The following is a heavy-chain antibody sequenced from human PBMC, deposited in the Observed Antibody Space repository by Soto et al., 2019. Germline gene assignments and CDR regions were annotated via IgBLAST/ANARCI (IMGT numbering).Heavy chain of an antibody. Sequence: ASVKVSCKASGYTFTSYYMHWVRQAPGQGLEWMGIINPSGGSTSYAQKFQGRVTMTRDTSTSTVYMELSSLRSEDTAVYYCARDTVSNYYDSSGSADAFDIWGQGTMVTVSS. V-gene: IGHV1-46*03. CDR1: GYTFTSYY. CDR2: INPSGGST. J-gene: IGHJ3*02. CDR3: ARDTVSNYYDSSGSADAFDI. D-gene: IGHD3-22*01.